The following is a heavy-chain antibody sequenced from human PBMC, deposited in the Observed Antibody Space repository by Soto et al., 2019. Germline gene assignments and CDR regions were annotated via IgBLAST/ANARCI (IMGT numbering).Heavy chain of an antibody. CDR1: GYTFTSYY. J-gene: IGHJ1*01. CDR2: INPSGGST. CDR3: ARETECGSGGSCYPYFQH. D-gene: IGHD2-15*01. Sequence: AASVKVSCKASGYTFTSYYMHWVRQAPGQGLEWMGIINPSGGSTSYAQKFQGRVTMTRDTSTSTVYMELSSLRSEDTAVYYCARETECGSGGSCYPYFQHWGQGTLVTVSS. V-gene: IGHV1-46*01.